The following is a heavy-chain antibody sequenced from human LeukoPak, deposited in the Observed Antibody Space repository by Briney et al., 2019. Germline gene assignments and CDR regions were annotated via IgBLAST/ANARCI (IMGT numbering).Heavy chain of an antibody. V-gene: IGHV1-69*13. J-gene: IGHJ5*02. CDR2: IIPIFGTA. Sequence: SVKVSCKASGYTFTSYGISWVRQAPGQGLEWMGGIIPIFGTANYAQKFQGRVTITADESTSRAYMELSSLRSEDTAVYYCARAGLQYNWNYDWFDPWGQGTLVTVSS. CDR1: GYTFTSYG. D-gene: IGHD1-7*01. CDR3: ARAGLQYNWNYDWFDP.